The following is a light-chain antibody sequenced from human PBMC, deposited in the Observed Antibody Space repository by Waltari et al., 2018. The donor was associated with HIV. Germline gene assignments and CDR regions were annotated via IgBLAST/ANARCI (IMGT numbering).Light chain of an antibody. V-gene: IGKV1-9*01. CDR2: SAF. Sequence: DIQLTPSPSFLSASVGARVTIPCRASLDITTYLAWYQKKPGKAPKVLIYSAFTLQSGVPSRFSGSGSGTEFTLTISSLQPEDFATYYCQQFKSYPLTFGGGTKVEIK. CDR1: LDITTY. J-gene: IGKJ4*01. CDR3: QQFKSYPLT.